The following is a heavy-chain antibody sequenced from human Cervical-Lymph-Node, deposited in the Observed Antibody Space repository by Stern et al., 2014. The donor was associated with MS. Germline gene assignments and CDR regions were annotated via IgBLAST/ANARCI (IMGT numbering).Heavy chain of an antibody. J-gene: IGHJ3*02. CDR3: ARGLLGSENAFDI. D-gene: IGHD2-15*01. CDR2: ISSYKGNT. Sequence: QVQLVQSGAEVKKPGASVKVSCKASGYTFPSYGISWVRQAPGHGFGWMGCISSYKGNTIYAQKLQVRVTITTDTSTSTAYIELRSLRSDDTSVYYFARGLLGSENAFDIWGQGTMVTVSS. CDR1: GYTFPSYG. V-gene: IGHV1-18*01.